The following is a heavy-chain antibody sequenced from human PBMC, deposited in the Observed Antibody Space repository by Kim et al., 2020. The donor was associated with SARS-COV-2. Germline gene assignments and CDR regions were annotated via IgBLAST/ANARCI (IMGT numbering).Heavy chain of an antibody. V-gene: IGHV4-59*13. CDR2: VHHTGDT. D-gene: IGHD2-8*02. Sequence: SETLSLTCSVSGDSIRNYYWTWVRQPPGKGLEWIGYVHHTGDTYYSRSLRSRVTRSIDTSHNQLSLKLTSATTADTAVYYCGGRRTGRYPWGQGILVTVS. CDR3: GGRRTGRYP. CDR1: GDSIRNYY. J-gene: IGHJ5*02.